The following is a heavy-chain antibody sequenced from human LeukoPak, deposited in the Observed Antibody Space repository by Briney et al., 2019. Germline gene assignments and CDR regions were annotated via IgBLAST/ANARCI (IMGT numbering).Heavy chain of an antibody. CDR2: IRYDGSNK. CDR3: AKDRGLYSSSLYFDY. J-gene: IGHJ4*02. Sequence: GGSLRLSCAASGFTFSSYGMHWVRQAPGKGLEGVAFIRYDGSNKYYADSVKGRFTISRDNSKNTLYLQMNSLRAEDTAVYYCAKDRGLYSSSLYFDYWGQGTLVTVSS. D-gene: IGHD6-13*01. V-gene: IGHV3-30*02. CDR1: GFTFSSYG.